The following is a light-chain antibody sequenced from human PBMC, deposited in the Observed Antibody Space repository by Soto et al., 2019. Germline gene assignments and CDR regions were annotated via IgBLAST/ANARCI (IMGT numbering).Light chain of an antibody. Sequence: EIVMTQSPDTLSLSPGQRATLSCRASKSVNSNYLAWFQQHPGQPPRLLIFGASSRAIGIPDRFSGSGTETDFTLSITRLEPEDFGVYYCQQYGRSPFNFGQGTRLEI. CDR2: GAS. V-gene: IGKV3-20*01. CDR3: QQYGRSPFN. CDR1: KSVNSNY. J-gene: IGKJ5*01.